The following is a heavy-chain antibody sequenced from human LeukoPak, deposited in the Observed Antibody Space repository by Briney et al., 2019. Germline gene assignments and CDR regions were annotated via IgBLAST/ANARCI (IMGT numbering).Heavy chain of an antibody. V-gene: IGHV1-2*02. D-gene: IGHD3-22*01. CDR2: INPNSGGT. CDR1: GYTFTGYY. CDR3: ARGGRGSVYYYDSRGYYLDY. J-gene: IGHJ4*02. Sequence: ASVKVSCKASGYTFTGYYMHWVRQAPGQGLEWMGWINPNSGGTNYAQKFQGRVTMTRDTSISTAYMELSRLRSDDTAVYYCARGGRGSVYYYDSRGYYLDYWGQGTLVTVSS.